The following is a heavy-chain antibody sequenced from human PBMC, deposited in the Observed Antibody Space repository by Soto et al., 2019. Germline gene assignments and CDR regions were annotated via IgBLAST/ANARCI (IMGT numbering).Heavy chain of an antibody. CDR2: IYWADDK. CDR1: GFSLSTSGVG. D-gene: IGHD2-15*01. Sequence: QITLKESGPTLVKPTQTLTLTCTFSGFSLSTSGVGVGWIRQPPGKALEWLALIYWADDKRYSPSLKSRLTITKDTSKNHVVLTMTNLDPVDTATYYSAHRLYCSGGSCYSGWFDPWGQGTLVTVSS. V-gene: IGHV2-5*02. J-gene: IGHJ5*02. CDR3: AHRLYCSGGSCYSGWFDP.